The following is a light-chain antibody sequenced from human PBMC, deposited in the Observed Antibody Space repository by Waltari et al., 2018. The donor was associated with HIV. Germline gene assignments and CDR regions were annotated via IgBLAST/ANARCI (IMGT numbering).Light chain of an antibody. CDR2: DAS. J-gene: IGKJ3*01. V-gene: IGKV1-33*01. CDR1: QDISNY. Sequence: DIQMTQSPSSLSASVGDRVPITCQASQDISNYLNWYQQKPGKAPKLLIYDASNLETGFPSRFSGSGSGTDFTFTISSLQPEDIATYYCQQYDNLPGSFGPGTKVDIK. CDR3: QQYDNLPGS.